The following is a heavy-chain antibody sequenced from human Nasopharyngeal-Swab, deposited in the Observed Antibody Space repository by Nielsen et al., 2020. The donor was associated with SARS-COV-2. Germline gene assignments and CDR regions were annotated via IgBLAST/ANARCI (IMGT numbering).Heavy chain of an antibody. Sequence: VRQAPGKGLEWIGEIYHSGSTNYNPSLKSRVTISVDKSKNQFSLKLSSVTAADTAVYYCARSGDSNYRRPPYYYYYMDVWGKGTTVTVSS. CDR3: ARSGDSNYRRPPYYYYYMDV. J-gene: IGHJ6*03. V-gene: IGHV4-4*02. D-gene: IGHD6-13*01. CDR2: IYHSGST.